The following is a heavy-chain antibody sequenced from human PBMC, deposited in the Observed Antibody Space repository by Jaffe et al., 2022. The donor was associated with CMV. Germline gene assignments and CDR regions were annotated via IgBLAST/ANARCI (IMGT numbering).Heavy chain of an antibody. CDR3: AKSREEGATREGFDF. V-gene: IGHV5-51*01. J-gene: IGHJ4*02. D-gene: IGHD1-26*01. CDR1: GYIFTDYW. Sequence: EVRLVQSGAEVKKPGESLKISCQVSGYIFTDYWIAWVRQMPGKGLEWMGIIYPGDSVTTYSPSFQGQVTFSVDKSINTAYLQWSSLKASDTAIYYCAKSREEGATREGFDFWGQGTLVTVSS. CDR2: IYPGDSVT.